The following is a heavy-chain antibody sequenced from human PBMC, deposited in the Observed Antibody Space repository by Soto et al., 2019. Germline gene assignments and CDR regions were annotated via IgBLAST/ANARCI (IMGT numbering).Heavy chain of an antibody. CDR3: ASSTS. V-gene: IGHV3-33*01. Sequence: GSLRLSCAASGFTFSNYGMHWVRQAPGKGLEWVAVIWYDGSNKYYADSAKGRFTISRDNSKNTLYLHMNSLRAEDTAVYYCASSTSWGQGTLVTVSS. J-gene: IGHJ5*02. CDR2: IWYDGSNK. CDR1: GFTFSNYG.